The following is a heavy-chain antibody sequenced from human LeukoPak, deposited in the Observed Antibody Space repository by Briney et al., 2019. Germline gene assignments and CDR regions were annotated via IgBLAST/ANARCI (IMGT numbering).Heavy chain of an antibody. CDR1: GGTFSSYA. CDR3: ARGWNHYYGSGSCGYYYFDY. V-gene: IGHV1-69*01. D-gene: IGHD3-10*01. Sequence: SVKVSCKASGGTFSSYAISWVRQAPGQGLEWMGGIIPIFGTANYAQKFQGRVTITADESTSTAYMELSSLRSEDTAVYYCARGWNHYYGSGSCGYYYFDYWGQGTLVTVSS. J-gene: IGHJ4*02. CDR2: IIPIFGTA.